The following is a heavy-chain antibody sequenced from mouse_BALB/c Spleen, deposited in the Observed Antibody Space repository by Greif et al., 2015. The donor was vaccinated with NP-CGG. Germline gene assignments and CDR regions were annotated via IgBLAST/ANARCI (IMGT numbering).Heavy chain of an antibody. D-gene: IGHD4-1*01. V-gene: IGHV1-84*02. J-gene: IGHJ4*01. CDR1: GYTFTDYY. CDR2: IYPGSGNT. Sequence: QVQLQQSGPELVKPGASVKISCKASGYTFTDYYINWVKQKPGQGLEWIGWIYPGSGNTKYNEKFKGKATLTVDTSSSTAYMQFSSLTSEDTAVYFCARRTGTEAMDYGGQGTSVTVSS. CDR3: ARRTGTEAMDY.